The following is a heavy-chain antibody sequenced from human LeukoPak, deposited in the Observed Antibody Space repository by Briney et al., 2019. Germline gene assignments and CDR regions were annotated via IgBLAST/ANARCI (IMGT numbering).Heavy chain of an antibody. Sequence: ASVKVSCKASGYTFTGYHMHWVRQAPGQGLEWMGRINPNSGDTNYAQKFQGRVTMTRDTSTSTVYMELSSLRSEDTAVYYCAREGSTSCPFDYWGQGTLVTVSS. CDR2: INPNSGDT. J-gene: IGHJ4*02. CDR1: GYTFTGYH. D-gene: IGHD2-2*01. V-gene: IGHV1-2*06. CDR3: AREGSTSCPFDY.